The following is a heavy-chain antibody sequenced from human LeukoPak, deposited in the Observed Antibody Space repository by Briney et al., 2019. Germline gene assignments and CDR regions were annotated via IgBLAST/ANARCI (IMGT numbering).Heavy chain of an antibody. J-gene: IGHJ6*02. CDR3: ARDSGYAGGDIFFGGYYYYGMDV. CDR1: GFTFSSYS. Sequence: PGGSLRLSCAASGFTFSSYSMNWVRQAPGKGLEWVSSISSSSSYIYYADSVKGRFTISRDNAKNSLYLQMNSLRAEDTAVYYCARDSGYAGGDIFFGGYYYYGMDVWGQGTTVTVSS. V-gene: IGHV3-21*01. D-gene: IGHD3-3*01. CDR2: ISSSSSYI.